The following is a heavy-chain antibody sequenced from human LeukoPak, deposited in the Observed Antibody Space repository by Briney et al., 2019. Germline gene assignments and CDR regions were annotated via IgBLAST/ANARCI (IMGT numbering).Heavy chain of an antibody. CDR2: IYYSGST. CDR3: ARGVKGQQLGY. V-gene: IGHV4-61*01. D-gene: IGHD6-13*01. Sequence: NASETLSLTCTVSGGSVNSGSYYWSWIRQPPGKGLEWIGYIYYSGSTNYNPSLKSRVTISIDTSKNQFSLKLSSVTAADTAVYYCARGVKGQQLGYWGQGTLVTVSS. J-gene: IGHJ4*02. CDR1: GGSVNSGSYY.